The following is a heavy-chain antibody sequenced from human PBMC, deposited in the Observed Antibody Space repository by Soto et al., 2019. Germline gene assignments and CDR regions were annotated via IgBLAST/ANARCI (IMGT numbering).Heavy chain of an antibody. Sequence: ASVKVSCKASGYTFTGYYMHWVRQAPGQGLEWMGWINPNSGGTNYAQKFQGRVTMTRDTSISTAYMELSRLRSDDTAVYYCARVGDNGSGSYSLDYWGQGTLVTVSS. CDR3: ARVGDNGSGSYSLDY. CDR2: INPNSGGT. V-gene: IGHV1-2*02. J-gene: IGHJ4*02. D-gene: IGHD1-26*01. CDR1: GYTFTGYY.